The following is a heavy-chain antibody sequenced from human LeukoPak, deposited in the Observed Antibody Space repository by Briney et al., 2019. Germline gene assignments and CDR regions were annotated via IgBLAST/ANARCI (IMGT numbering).Heavy chain of an antibody. CDR3: ARHGVATWFDP. CDR1: GGSFSGYY. V-gene: IGHV4-34*01. Sequence: SETLSLTCAVYGGSFSGYYWNWIRQPPGKGLEWIGEINHSGSTNYNPSLKSRVTISVDTSKNQFSLKVNSVTAADTAVYYCARHGVATWFDPWGQGTLVTVSS. D-gene: IGHD2-15*01. CDR2: INHSGST. J-gene: IGHJ5*02.